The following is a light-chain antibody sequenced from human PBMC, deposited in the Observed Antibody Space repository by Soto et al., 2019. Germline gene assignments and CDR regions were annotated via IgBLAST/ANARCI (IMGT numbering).Light chain of an antibody. CDR3: MQGTHWPRT. CDR2: KVS. J-gene: IGKJ1*01. Sequence: DVVMTQSPLSLPVTLGQPASISCRSSQSLVYRDGNTYLNWFQQRPGQSPRRLINKVSKRDSGVPDRFSDSGSGTDFTLKISRVEAEDVGVYYCMQGTHWPRTFGQGTKVEIK. V-gene: IGKV2-30*01. CDR1: QSLVYRDGNTY.